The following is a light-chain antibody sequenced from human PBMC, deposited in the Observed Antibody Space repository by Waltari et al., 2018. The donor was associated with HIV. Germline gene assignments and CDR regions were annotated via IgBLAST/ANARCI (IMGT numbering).Light chain of an antibody. V-gene: IGLV8-61*01. J-gene: IGLJ1*01. CDR2: STN. CDR3: VLYMGSGIP. CDR1: SGSVSTSYY. Sequence: QTVVTQEPSFSVSPGGTVTLTCGLSSGSVSTSYYPSWYQQTPGQAPRTLIYSTNTRSSGVPDRFSGSILGNKAALTITGAQADDESDYYCVLYMGSGIPLGTGTKVTVL.